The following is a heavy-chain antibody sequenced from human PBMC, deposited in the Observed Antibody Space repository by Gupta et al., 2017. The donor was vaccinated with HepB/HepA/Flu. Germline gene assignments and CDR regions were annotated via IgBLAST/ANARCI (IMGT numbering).Heavy chain of an antibody. Sequence: EVQLEESGGGLVQPGGSLRLSWAASGCSFSNDWMNWVRQVSGKGLEWVANINPDGSVRRYVDSVKGRFIISRDNAKNSLYLQMSSLRAEDTAVYYCVRVDISWGQGTLVTVSP. V-gene: IGHV3-7*01. D-gene: IGHD2-2*03. CDR2: INPDGSVR. CDR1: GCSFSNDW. J-gene: IGHJ5*02. CDR3: VRVDIS.